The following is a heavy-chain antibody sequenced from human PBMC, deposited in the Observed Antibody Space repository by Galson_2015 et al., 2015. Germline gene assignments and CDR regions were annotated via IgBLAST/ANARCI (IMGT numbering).Heavy chain of an antibody. CDR1: GFTFTSYA. D-gene: IGHD6-13*01. V-gene: IGHV3-23*01. CDR3: ARGARQPDS. J-gene: IGHJ4*02. CDR2: ISPTGGST. Sequence: SLRLSCAASGFTFTSYAMSWVRQAPGKGLEWVSSISPTGGSTYYADSVKGRFTIPRDNSKNTLDLQMNSLRAEDAAKYYCARGARQPDSWGQGTLVTVSS.